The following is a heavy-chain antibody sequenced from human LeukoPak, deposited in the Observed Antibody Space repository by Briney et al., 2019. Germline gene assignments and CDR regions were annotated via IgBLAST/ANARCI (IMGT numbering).Heavy chain of an antibody. CDR2: ISGRTGYT. V-gene: IGHV3-11*06. J-gene: IGHJ3*02. CDR3: ARPYSTGDDAFDI. CDR1: AFDFSDYY. D-gene: IGHD6-19*01. Sequence: PGGSLRLSCVGSAFDFSDYYMNWIRQAPGKGPEWVSYISGRTGYTRYADSVKGRFTISRDNAKNSVFLEMNNLRAEDTAVYYCARPYSTGDDAFDIWGQGTKVTVSS.